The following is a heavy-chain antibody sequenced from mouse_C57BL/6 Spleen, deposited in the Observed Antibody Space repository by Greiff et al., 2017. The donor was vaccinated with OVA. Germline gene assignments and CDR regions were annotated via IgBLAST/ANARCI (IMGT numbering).Heavy chain of an antibody. CDR1: GYTFTSYW. CDR3: ARYGNYDDWYFDV. V-gene: IGHV1-69*01. D-gene: IGHD2-10*02. CDR2: IDPSDSYT. J-gene: IGHJ1*03. Sequence: VQLQQPGAELVMPGASVKLSCKASGYTFTSYWMHWVKQRPGQGLEWIGEIDPSDSYTNYNQKFKGKSTLTVDKSSSTAYMQLSSLTSEDSAVYYCARYGNYDDWYFDVWGTGTTVTVSS.